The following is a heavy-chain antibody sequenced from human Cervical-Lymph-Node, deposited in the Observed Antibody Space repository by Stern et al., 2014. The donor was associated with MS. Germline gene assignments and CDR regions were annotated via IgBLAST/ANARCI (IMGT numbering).Heavy chain of an antibody. Sequence: QVQLVQSGAEVQKPGASVKVSCKASGYTFTGHYIHWVRQAPGQGLEWMGVINPSGGSTNYEQKCQGRVAMTRDTSTSTVYMELSSLRSEDTAVYYCAKDPLPLRGYIYGQYFHYWGQGTLVTVSS. CDR2: INPSGGST. V-gene: IGHV1-46*03. CDR3: AKDPLPLRGYIYGQYFHY. J-gene: IGHJ1*01. D-gene: IGHD5-18*01. CDR1: GYTFTGHY.